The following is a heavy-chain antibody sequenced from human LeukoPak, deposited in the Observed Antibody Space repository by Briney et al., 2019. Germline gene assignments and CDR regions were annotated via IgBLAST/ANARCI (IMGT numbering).Heavy chain of an antibody. CDR1: GFTFSSYW. CDR2: IKEDGSEK. J-gene: IGHJ3*02. Sequence: PGGSLRLSCAAPGFTFSSYWMSWVRQAPGKGLEWVANIKEDGSEKYYVDSVKGRFIISRDNGKNSMYPQMNSLGAEDTAVYYCARTDAFDIWGQGTMITVSS. CDR3: ARTDAFDI. V-gene: IGHV3-7*01.